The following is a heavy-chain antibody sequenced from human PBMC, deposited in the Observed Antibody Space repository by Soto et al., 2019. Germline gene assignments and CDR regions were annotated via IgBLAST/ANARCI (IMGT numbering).Heavy chain of an antibody. CDR1: GDTFSFYT. CDR2: INPIVSMS. Sequence: QVQQVQSGTEVKKPGSSVKVSCKASGDTFSFYTINWVRQAPGLGLEWVGRINPIVSMSNYAQKFQGRVSMTADKSTNTAYMELRSLRSDDTAMYFCAASYGSGYRAFDYWGQGALVIVSS. V-gene: IGHV1-69*02. D-gene: IGHD3-10*01. J-gene: IGHJ4*02. CDR3: AASYGSGYRAFDY.